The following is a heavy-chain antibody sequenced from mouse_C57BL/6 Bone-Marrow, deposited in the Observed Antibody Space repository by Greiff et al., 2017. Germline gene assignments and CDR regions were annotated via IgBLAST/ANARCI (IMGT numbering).Heavy chain of an antibody. Sequence: DVKLVESGGDLVKPGGSLKLSCAASGFTFSSYGMSWVRQTPDKRLEWVATISSGGSYTYYPDSVKGRFTISRDHAKNTLYLQMSSLKSEDTAMYYCARIYGSSRGGFAYWGQGTLVTVSA. V-gene: IGHV5-6*02. D-gene: IGHD1-1*01. CDR1: GFTFSSYG. CDR3: ARIYGSSRGGFAY. CDR2: ISSGGSYT. J-gene: IGHJ3*01.